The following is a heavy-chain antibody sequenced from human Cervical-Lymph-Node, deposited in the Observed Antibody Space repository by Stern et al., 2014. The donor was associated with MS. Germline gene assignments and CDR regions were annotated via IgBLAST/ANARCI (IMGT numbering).Heavy chain of an antibody. CDR1: GGSISSGGYY. D-gene: IGHD2-8*01. Sequence: MQMEESGPGLVKPSQTLSLTCTVSGGSISSGGYYWSWIRQPPGKGLEWIGFIYYNGSTYYNPSLKSRVTISVDTSKNQFSLKLSSVTAADTAVYYCARVCMSGGCFDYWGQGTLVTVSS. CDR2: IYYNGST. V-gene: IGHV4-31*03. J-gene: IGHJ4*02. CDR3: ARVCMSGGCFDY.